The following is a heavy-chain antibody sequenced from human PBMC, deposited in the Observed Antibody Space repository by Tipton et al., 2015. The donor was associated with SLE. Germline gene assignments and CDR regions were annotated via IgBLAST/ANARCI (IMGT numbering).Heavy chain of an antibody. CDR3: ARDGEGVTPSFDP. J-gene: IGHJ5*02. V-gene: IGHV3-21*05. Sequence: GSLRLSCAASGFTFSSYSMNWVRQAPGKGLEWVSYISSSSSYIYYADSVKGRFTISRDNAKNSLYLQMNSLRAEDTAVYYCARDGEGVTPSFDPWGQGTLVTVSS. D-gene: IGHD2-21*02. CDR1: GFTFSSYS. CDR2: ISSSSSYI.